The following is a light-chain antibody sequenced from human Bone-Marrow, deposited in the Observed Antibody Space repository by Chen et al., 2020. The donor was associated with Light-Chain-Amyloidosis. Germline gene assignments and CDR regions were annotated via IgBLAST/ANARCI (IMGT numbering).Light chain of an antibody. V-gene: IGKV1-39*01. CDR2: AAS. Sequence: DIQMTQSPSSLSASVGDRVTITCRASQRISNYLNWYQQKPGKAPKLLIHAASTLQSGVPLRFSGSGSGTDFILTISSVQPEDFAIYYCQQSYSMSSITFGLGTRLEIK. J-gene: IGKJ5*01. CDR3: QQSYSMSSIT. CDR1: QRISNY.